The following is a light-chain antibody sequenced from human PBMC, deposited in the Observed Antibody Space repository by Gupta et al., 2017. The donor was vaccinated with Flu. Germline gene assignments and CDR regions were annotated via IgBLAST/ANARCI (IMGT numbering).Light chain of an antibody. CDR1: QGISNS. CDR2: GAS. V-gene: IGKV3-15*01. CDR3: QQYSRCPYT. Sequence: EIRMTQSPSTLSVSPGERTTLSCRASQGISNSVAWYQQRPGQAPRLLIYGASTMDTGIPARFSGSGSGTDFTLTISSLQSEDFAVYCCQQYSRCPYTFGQGTKVVIK. J-gene: IGKJ2*01.